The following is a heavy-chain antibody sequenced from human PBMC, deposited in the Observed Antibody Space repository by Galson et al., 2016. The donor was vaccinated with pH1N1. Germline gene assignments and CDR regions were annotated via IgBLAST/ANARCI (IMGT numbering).Heavy chain of an antibody. D-gene: IGHD1-26*01. V-gene: IGHV4-38-2*01. CDR2: IYHGGRT. CDR1: YF. CDR3: ARQSGSQEFGYYFDY. J-gene: IGHJ4*02. Sequence: YFWGWIRQPPGKGLEWIGSIYHGGRTYYNPSLKSRDTISVDTSKNQFSLKLRSVTAADTAVYYCARQSGSQEFGYYFDYWGQGTLVTVSS.